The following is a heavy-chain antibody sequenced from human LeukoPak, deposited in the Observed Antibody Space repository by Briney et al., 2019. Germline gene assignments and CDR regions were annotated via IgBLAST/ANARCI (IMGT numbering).Heavy chain of an antibody. J-gene: IGHJ6*03. Sequence: GGSLRLSCAASGFTFSSYGMHWVRLAPGKGLEWVAVIWYDGSNKYYADPVKGRFTISRDNSKNTLYLQMNSLRAEDTAVYYCAKQGYYYYMDVWGKGTTVTVSS. CDR3: AKQGYYYYMDV. CDR1: GFTFSSYG. CDR2: IWYDGSNK. V-gene: IGHV3-33*06.